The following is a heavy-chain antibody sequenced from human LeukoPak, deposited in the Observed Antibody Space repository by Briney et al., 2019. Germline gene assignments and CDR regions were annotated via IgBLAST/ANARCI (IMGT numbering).Heavy chain of an antibody. J-gene: IGHJ4*02. CDR2: IYHSGST. CDR1: GYSISNGYY. Sequence: PSETLSLTCTVSGYSISNGYYWGWIRQSPGTGLEWIGTIYHSGSTYNNPSLKSRVTMSVDTSKNQFSLKLSSVTAADTAVYYCARGHRLRSSGWSRAYSLDYWGQGTLVTVSS. D-gene: IGHD6-19*01. V-gene: IGHV4-38-2*02. CDR3: ARGHRLRSSGWSRAYSLDY.